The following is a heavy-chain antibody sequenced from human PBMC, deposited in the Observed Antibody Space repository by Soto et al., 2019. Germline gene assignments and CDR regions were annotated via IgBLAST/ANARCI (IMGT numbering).Heavy chain of an antibody. V-gene: IGHV3-13*01. CDR3: ARVISRKGYSYGHYYYYGMDV. Sequence: GGSMRLPSGASEFTFSSYDMHWVRQTTGKGLEWVSAIGTAGDTYYPGSVKGRFTISRENAKNSLYLQMNSLRAEDTAVYYCARVISRKGYSYGHYYYYGMDVWGQGTTVTVSS. J-gene: IGHJ6*02. CDR2: IGTAGDT. CDR1: EFTFSSYD. D-gene: IGHD5-18*01.